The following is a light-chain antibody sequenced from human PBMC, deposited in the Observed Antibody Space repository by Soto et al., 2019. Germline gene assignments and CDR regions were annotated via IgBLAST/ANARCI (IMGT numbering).Light chain of an antibody. CDR3: QQYNSYPWT. CDR1: QSISSW. CDR2: DAS. Sequence: DIQMTQSPSTLSASVGDRVTITCRASQSISSWLAWYQQKPGKAPNLLIYDASYLESGVPSRFSGSGSGADFTLTISSLQPDDFATYYCQQYNSYPWTFGQGTKVEIK. V-gene: IGKV1-5*01. J-gene: IGKJ1*01.